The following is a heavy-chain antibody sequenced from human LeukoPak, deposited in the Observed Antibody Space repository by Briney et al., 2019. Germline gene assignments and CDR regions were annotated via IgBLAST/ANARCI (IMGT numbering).Heavy chain of an antibody. J-gene: IGHJ3*02. V-gene: IGHV4-61*02. CDR1: GGSISSGGYY. CDR2: IYTSGST. Sequence: SQTLSLTCTVSGGSISSGGYYWSWIRQPAGKGLEWIGRIYTSGSTNYNPSLKSRVTISLDTSKNHFSLKLSSVTAADTALYYCARAGFPAFDIWGQRTMVTVSS. CDR3: ARAGFPAFDI. D-gene: IGHD1-1*01.